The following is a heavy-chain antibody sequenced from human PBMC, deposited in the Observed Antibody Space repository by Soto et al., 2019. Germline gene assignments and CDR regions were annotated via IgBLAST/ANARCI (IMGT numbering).Heavy chain of an antibody. CDR3: ARTNTAMVTGWFDP. CDR1: GGTFSSYA. CDR2: IIPIFGTA. V-gene: IGHV1-69*12. J-gene: IGHJ5*02. Sequence: QVQLVQSGAEVKKPGSSVKVSCKASGGTFSSYAISWVRQAPGQGPEWMGGIIPIFGTANYAQKFQGRVTITADESTSTAYMELSSLRSEDTAMYYCARTNTAMVTGWFDPWGQGTLVTVSS. D-gene: IGHD5-18*01.